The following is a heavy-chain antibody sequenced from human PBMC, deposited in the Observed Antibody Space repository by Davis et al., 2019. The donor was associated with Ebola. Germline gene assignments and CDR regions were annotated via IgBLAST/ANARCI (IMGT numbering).Heavy chain of an antibody. J-gene: IGHJ6*02. D-gene: IGHD3-9*01. CDR3: ARDLRVAGYYYYGMDV. V-gene: IGHV3-21*01. CDR1: GFTFSSYA. CDR2: ISSSSSYI. Sequence: GGSLRLSCAASGFTFSSYAMSRVRQAPGKGLEWVSSISSSSSYIYYADSVKGRFTISRDNAKNSLYLQMNSLRAEDTAVYYCARDLRVAGYYYYGMDVWGQGTTVTVSS.